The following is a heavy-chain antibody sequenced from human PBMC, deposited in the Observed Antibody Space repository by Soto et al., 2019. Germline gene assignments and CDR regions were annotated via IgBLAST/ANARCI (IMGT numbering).Heavy chain of an antibody. J-gene: IGHJ4*02. V-gene: IGHV3-66*01. CDR2: IYSGGDT. D-gene: IGHD4-17*01. CDR1: GFAVSANY. CDR3: ATRMTSGPY. Sequence: EAHLVGSGGGLVQPGGSLRLSCAASGFAVSANYLSWVRQAPGKGLEWVSLIYSGGDTDYADSVRGRFTISRDNSKNTLYLQMNSPKAEDTAVYYCATRMTSGPYWGQGALVNVSS.